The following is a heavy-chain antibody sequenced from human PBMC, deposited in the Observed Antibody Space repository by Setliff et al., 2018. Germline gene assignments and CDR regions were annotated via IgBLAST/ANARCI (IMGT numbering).Heavy chain of an antibody. V-gene: IGHV4-34*01. CDR3: TRGQVLETPTTGSHYMNV. J-gene: IGHJ6*03. Sequence: PSETLSLTCGVSGGSLRDAFWTWIRQSPGKGLEYIGNVDQSGGTNYNPSLKSRVTIPMSTSRKQFSLQLTSVSAADTAIYYCTRGQVLETPTTGSHYMNVWGQGTTVT. CDR2: VDQSGGT. CDR1: GGSLRDAF. D-gene: IGHD1-1*01.